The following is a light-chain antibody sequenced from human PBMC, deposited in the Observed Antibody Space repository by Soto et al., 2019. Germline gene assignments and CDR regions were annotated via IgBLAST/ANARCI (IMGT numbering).Light chain of an antibody. V-gene: IGKV3-11*01. CDR1: QSISVY. Sequence: DIVMTQSPATLSVSPWERVTLSCRASQSISVYLAWYQQKPGQAPRLLIHTASTRATGIPPRFSGSGSETDFTLTISSLEPEDFAVYYCQQRSDWPLTFGQGTRLEIK. CDR3: QQRSDWPLT. CDR2: TAS. J-gene: IGKJ5*01.